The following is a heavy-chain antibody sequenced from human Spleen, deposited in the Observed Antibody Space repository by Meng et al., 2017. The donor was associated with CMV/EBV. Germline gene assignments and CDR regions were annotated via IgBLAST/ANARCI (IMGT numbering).Heavy chain of an antibody. CDR3: ARRPLGSTRPFDY. CDR1: RYRCHGLY. CDR2: MDPKNGDT. D-gene: IGHD1-26*01. Sequence: QTTRYRCHGLYIRWVRRDTGQGREWMGVMDPKNGDTDCEQRFESRVSMTTDKSITTVYMEKSRLRFEDTAFYYCARRPLGSTRPFDYWGQGTLVTVSS. J-gene: IGHJ4*02. V-gene: IGHV1-2*02.